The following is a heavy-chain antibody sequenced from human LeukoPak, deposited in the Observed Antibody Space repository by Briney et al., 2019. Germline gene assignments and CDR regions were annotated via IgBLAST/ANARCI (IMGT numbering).Heavy chain of an antibody. V-gene: IGHV3-7*01. J-gene: IGHJ4*02. CDR1: GFTFSNYW. D-gene: IGHD3-22*01. CDR3: ARDGTHYDSSGYYVFLDY. CDR2: IKQDGSEK. Sequence: GGSLRLSCAVSGFTFSNYWMSWVRQAPGKGLEWVANIKQDGSEKYYVDSVKSRFTISRDNAKNSLYLQMNSLRADDTAVYYCARDGTHYDSSGYYVFLDYWGQGTLVTVSS.